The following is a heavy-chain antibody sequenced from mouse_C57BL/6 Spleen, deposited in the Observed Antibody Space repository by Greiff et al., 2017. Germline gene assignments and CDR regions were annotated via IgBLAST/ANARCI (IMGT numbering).Heavy chain of an antibody. V-gene: IGHV1-55*01. CDR2: IYPGVGST. CDR3: ARYLGRAGYYWDY. J-gene: IGHJ2*01. D-gene: IGHD4-1*01. Sequence: QVQLQQPGAELVKPGASVKMSCKASGYTFTSYWITWVKQRPGQGLEWIGDIYPGVGSTNYNEKFKSKATLTVYTSASTAYMQLSSLTSEDSAVYYCARYLGRAGYYWDYWGQGTTLTVSS. CDR1: GYTFTSYW.